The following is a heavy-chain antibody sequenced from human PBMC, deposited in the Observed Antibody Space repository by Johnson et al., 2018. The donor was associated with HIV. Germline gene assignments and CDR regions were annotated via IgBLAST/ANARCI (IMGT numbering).Heavy chain of an antibody. CDR2: ITPDGSEK. Sequence: DVQLVESGGGLVQPGGSLRLSCAASGFTFSSYWMSWVRQAPGKGLEWVANITPDGSEKYYLDSVKGRFTISSDNVKNSLYRQMNSLRAEDTAVYYCAGGDYDSGDYVDAFDIWGQGTMVTVSS. CDR1: GFTFSSYW. D-gene: IGHD4-17*01. J-gene: IGHJ3*02. V-gene: IGHV3-7*01. CDR3: AGGDYDSGDYVDAFDI.